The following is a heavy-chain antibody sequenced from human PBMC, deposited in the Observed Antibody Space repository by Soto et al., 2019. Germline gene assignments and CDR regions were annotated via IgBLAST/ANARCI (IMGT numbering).Heavy chain of an antibody. V-gene: IGHV3-30*18. CDR3: ANDSRENYDIGAFDI. Sequence: PGGSLRLSCAASGFSFRTYGMHWVRQAPGKGLEWVAVISYHGDDQYYADSVKGRFTISRDDSKSTLYLQMNTLSAEDTAVYYCANDSRENYDIGAFDIWGRGAMVTVSS. J-gene: IGHJ3*02. CDR2: ISYHGDDQ. CDR1: GFSFRTYG. D-gene: IGHD3-22*01.